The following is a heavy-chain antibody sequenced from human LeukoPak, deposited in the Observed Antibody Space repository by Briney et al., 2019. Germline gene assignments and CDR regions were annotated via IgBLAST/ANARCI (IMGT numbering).Heavy chain of an antibody. Sequence: GASVKVSCKASGYTFTSYAMHWVRQAPGQRLEWMGWINAGNGNTKYSQKFQGRVTITRDTSASTAYMELSSLRSEDTAVYYRARDPRGYSGYDSNYYYYGMDVWGKGTTVTVSS. CDR1: GYTFTSYA. CDR3: ARDPRGYSGYDSNYYYYGMDV. CDR2: INAGNGNT. D-gene: IGHD5-12*01. J-gene: IGHJ6*04. V-gene: IGHV1-3*01.